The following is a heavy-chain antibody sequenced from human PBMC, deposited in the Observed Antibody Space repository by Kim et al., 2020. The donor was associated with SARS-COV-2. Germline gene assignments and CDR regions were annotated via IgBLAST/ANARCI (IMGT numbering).Heavy chain of an antibody. D-gene: IGHD5-18*01. V-gene: IGHV3-20*01. Sequence: ADSVKSRFTIARDNAKNTLYLQMNSLRAEDTALYHCARAHTAMVTNYFDYWGQGTLVTVSS. J-gene: IGHJ4*02. CDR3: ARAHTAMVTNYFDY.